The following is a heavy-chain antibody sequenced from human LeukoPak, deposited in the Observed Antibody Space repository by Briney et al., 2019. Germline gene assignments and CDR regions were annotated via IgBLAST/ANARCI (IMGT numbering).Heavy chain of an antibody. CDR2: IKQDGNEK. V-gene: IGHV3-7*01. CDR1: GFSFSSYW. D-gene: IGHD1-26*01. Sequence: AGGSLRLSCAASGFSFSSYWMSWVRQAPGKGLEWVANIKQDGNEKYYVDSVKGRFTISRDNAKNSLYLQMNSLRVEDTAVYFCARDLPVVGAPGFDYWGQGTLVSVSS. J-gene: IGHJ4*02. CDR3: ARDLPVVGAPGFDY.